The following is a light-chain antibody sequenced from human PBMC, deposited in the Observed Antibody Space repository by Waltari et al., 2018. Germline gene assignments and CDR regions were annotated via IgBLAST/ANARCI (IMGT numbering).Light chain of an antibody. CDR2: QDS. V-gene: IGLV3-1*01. Sequence: YQQKQGRSPLLVFYQDSKRTAGILERFSGSNSGNTATLSISGTQAMDVADYYCQAWDSSTSFYVFGTGTKFTVL. J-gene: IGLJ1*01. CDR3: QAWDSSTSFYV.